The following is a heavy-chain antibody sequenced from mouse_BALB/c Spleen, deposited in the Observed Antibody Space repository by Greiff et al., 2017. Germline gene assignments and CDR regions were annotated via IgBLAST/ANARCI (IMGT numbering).Heavy chain of an antibody. D-gene: IGHD3-3*01. Sequence: QVQLQQSGAELARPGASVKMSCKASGYTFTSYTMHWVKQRPGQGLEWIGYINPSSGYTNYNQKFKDKATLTADKSSSTAYMQLSSLTSEDSAVYYCARSRGTWYFDVWGAGTTVTVSS. CDR2: INPSSGYT. CDR1: GYTFTSYT. V-gene: IGHV1-4*01. CDR3: ARSRGTWYFDV. J-gene: IGHJ1*01.